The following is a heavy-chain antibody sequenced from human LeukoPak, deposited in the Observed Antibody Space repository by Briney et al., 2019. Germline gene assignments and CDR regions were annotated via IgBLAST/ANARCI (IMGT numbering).Heavy chain of an antibody. D-gene: IGHD2-2*01. J-gene: IGHJ3*01. Sequence: PGGSLRLSCAASGFRFSTSGMHWVRQAPGKGLEWVSFIRFDGSDEDHGDSVKGRFTISRDNSKNTMYLQMNSLRAEDTAVYYCAKEVTYCSSSSCNDAFGVWGRGTMVIVSS. CDR1: GFRFSTSG. CDR2: IRFDGSDE. V-gene: IGHV3-30*02. CDR3: AKEVTYCSSSSCNDAFGV.